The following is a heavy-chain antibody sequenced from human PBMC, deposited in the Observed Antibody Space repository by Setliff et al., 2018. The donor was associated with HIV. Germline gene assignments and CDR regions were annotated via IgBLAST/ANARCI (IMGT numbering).Heavy chain of an antibody. CDR1: GYSFTAYQ. D-gene: IGHD2-21*01. V-gene: IGHV1-8*01. CDR3: ARPSHVYGDNGPLGY. CDR2: MNPSTGEV. Sequence: ASVKVSCKTFGYSFTAYQINWVRQATGQALEWMAWMNPSTGEVGYAQKFQGRLAMTRDSSANIAYMGLRGLRSEDTAIYYCARPSHVYGDNGPLGYWGQGTLVTVSS. J-gene: IGHJ4*02.